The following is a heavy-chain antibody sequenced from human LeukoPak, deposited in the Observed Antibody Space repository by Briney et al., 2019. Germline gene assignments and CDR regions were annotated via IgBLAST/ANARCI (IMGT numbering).Heavy chain of an antibody. CDR3: ARRSTLRSYSMGVGTA. Sequence: PSQTLSLTCAVFGGSFRGYYWSWFRQPPGKGLEWIGVINHSGGTNYNPSLKGRVTISVEPSKNHFSLKLSSVTAPDPPGYYFARRSTLRSYSMGVGTAWGQGTLVTVPS. D-gene: IGHD4-11*01. CDR2: INHSGGT. J-gene: IGHJ4*02. V-gene: IGHV4-34*01. CDR1: GGSFRGYY.